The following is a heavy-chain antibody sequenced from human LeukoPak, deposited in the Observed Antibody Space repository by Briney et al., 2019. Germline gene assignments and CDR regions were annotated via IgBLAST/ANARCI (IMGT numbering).Heavy chain of an antibody. V-gene: IGHV3-7*01. Sequence: QCEGSLRLSGAASGFRLSFYWMTWVRQAPGKGLEWVANLNQDGSDKKYVDSVKGRFTISRDNAKNSLYLQMNSLRVEDTALYYCARDAYDYASESWGQGTLVTVSS. D-gene: IGHD2-2*01. J-gene: IGHJ5*02. CDR2: LNQDGSDK. CDR1: GFRLSFYW. CDR3: ARDAYDYASES.